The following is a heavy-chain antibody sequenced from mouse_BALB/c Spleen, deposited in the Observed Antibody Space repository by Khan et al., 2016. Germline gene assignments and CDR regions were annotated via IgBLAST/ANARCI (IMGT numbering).Heavy chain of an antibody. CDR2: IHYSGNT. J-gene: IGHJ1*01. Sequence: EVQLQESGPDLVKPSQSLSLTCTVTGYSITSGYSWHWIRQFPGNKLEWMGYIHYSGNTNYNPSLKSRISITRDTSKNQFFLQLNSVTPEDAAIYYCGSSWDWYFDVWGAGTTVTVSS. CDR3: GSSWDWYFDV. V-gene: IGHV3-1*02. CDR1: GYSITSGYS.